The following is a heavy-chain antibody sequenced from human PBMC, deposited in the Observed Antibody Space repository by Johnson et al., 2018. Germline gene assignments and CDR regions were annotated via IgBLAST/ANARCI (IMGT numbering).Heavy chain of an antibody. Sequence: VQLVQSGGGFVQPGGSLRLSCAASEFTFSNSDMNWVHQAPGKGLEWVSGVSWNGSRTHYADSVKGRFTISRDNSKNTLYLQMDSLRVQETTVDYWARDQGGGYGSASVALDIWGQGTMVTVSS. CDR3: ARDQGGGYGSASVALDI. V-gene: IGHV3-35*01. J-gene: IGHJ3*02. CDR2: VSWNGSRT. D-gene: IGHD6-6*01. CDR1: EFTFSNSD.